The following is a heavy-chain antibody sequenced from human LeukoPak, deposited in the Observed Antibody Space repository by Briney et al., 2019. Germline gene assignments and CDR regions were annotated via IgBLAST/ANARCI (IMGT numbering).Heavy chain of an antibody. D-gene: IGHD3-22*01. V-gene: IGHV3-43*01. J-gene: IGHJ3*02. CDR3: AKDIARYDSERGAFDI. Sequence: VGSLRLSCAASGFTFDDYTMHWVRQAPGKGLEWFSLISWDGGSTYYADSVKGRFTISRDNSKNSLYLQMNSLRTEDTALYYCAKDIARYDSERGAFDIWGQGTMVTVSS. CDR1: GFTFDDYT. CDR2: ISWDGGST.